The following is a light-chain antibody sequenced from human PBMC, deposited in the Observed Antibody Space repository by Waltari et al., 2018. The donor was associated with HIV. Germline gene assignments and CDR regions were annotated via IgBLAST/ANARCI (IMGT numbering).Light chain of an antibody. CDR2: SNY. V-gene: IGLV1-47*02. Sequence: QSVLTQPPSASGTPGQRDPIPCSGSSSSIGDHYVYWYQQLPGTAPKLLIYSNYQRPPGVPDRFSGSKSGTSASLAISGLRSEDEGDFYCASWDDSLRNWVFGGGTKLTVL. CDR3: ASWDDSLRNWV. J-gene: IGLJ3*02. CDR1: SSSIGDHY.